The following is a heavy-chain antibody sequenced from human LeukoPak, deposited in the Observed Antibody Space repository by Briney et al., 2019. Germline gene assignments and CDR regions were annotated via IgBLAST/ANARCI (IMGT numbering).Heavy chain of an antibody. CDR3: TKEGWDAFDI. CDR2: LSGSGGST. V-gene: IGHV3-23*01. CDR1: GFTFSSYA. D-gene: IGHD5-24*01. Sequence: GGSLRLSCAASGFTFSSYAMSWVRQAPGKGLEWVSGLSGSGGSTYYADSVKGRFTISRDNSKNTLYLEMNSLKPEDTAVYYCTKEGWDAFDIWGQGTMVTVSS. J-gene: IGHJ3*02.